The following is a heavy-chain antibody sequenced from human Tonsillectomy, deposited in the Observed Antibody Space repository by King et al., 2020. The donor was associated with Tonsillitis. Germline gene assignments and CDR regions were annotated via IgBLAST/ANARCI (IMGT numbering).Heavy chain of an antibody. J-gene: IGHJ4*02. D-gene: IGHD5-18*01. Sequence: LQLQESGPGLVKPSETLSLTCIVSGDSIRGSNYFWGWFRQSPGRGLEWIGSIYWNGGVDYYNPSLKSRITISVDTSQNLFSLKLNSVTAADTAMYFCARRGHSYGQYDYWGQGTLVAVSS. CDR3: ARRGHSYGQYDY. CDR1: GDSIRGSNYF. V-gene: IGHV4-39*07. CDR2: IYWNGGVD.